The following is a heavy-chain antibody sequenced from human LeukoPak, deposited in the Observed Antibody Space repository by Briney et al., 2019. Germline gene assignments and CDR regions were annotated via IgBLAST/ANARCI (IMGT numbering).Heavy chain of an antibody. CDR1: GYTFTGYY. J-gene: IGHJ3*02. CDR2: INPNSGGT. CDR3: AVGLLAAAGTRAFDI. V-gene: IGHV1-2*02. D-gene: IGHD6-13*01. Sequence: ASVKVSCKASGYTFTGYYMHWVRQAPGQGLEWMGWINPNSGGTNYAQKFQGRVTMTTDTSTSTAYMELRSLRSDDTAVYYCAVGLLAAAGTRAFDIWGQGTMVTVSS.